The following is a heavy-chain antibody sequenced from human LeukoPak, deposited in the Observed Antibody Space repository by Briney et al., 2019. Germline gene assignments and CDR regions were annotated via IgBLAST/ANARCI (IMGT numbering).Heavy chain of an antibody. CDR3: ATSTIAVAGMPFDY. CDR1: VFTSTSYA. Sequence: GGSLRLSSAASVFTSTSYAMSSVRYAPGKWLKWVSAIGGSGGSTYYADSVKGRFTISRDNSKNTLYLQMNSLRAEDTAVYYCATSTIAVAGMPFDYWGQGTLVTVSS. V-gene: IGHV3-23*01. CDR2: IGGSGGST. D-gene: IGHD6-19*01. J-gene: IGHJ4*02.